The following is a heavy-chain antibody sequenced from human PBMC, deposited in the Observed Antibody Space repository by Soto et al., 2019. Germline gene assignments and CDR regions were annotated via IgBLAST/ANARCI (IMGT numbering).Heavy chain of an antibody. CDR3: AKDRGGSPEGSAFDI. Sequence: GGSLRLSCAASGFTFDDYAMHWVRQAPGKGLEWVSGISWNSGSIGYADSVKGRFTISRDNAKNSLYLQMNSLRAEDTALYYCAKDRGGSPEGSAFDIWGQGTMVTVSS. CDR2: ISWNSGSI. CDR1: GFTFDDYA. J-gene: IGHJ3*02. D-gene: IGHD2-15*01. V-gene: IGHV3-9*01.